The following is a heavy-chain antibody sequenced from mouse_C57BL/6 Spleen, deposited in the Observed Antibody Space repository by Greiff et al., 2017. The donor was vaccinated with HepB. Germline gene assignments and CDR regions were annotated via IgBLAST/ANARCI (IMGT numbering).Heavy chain of an antibody. CDR2: IHPNSGST. J-gene: IGHJ4*01. D-gene: IGHD1-1*01. V-gene: IGHV1-64*01. Sequence: VQLQQPGAELVKPGASVKLSCKASGYTFTSYWMHWVKQRPGQGLVWIGMIHPNSGSTNYNEKFKSKATLTVDKSSSTAYMQLSSLTSEDSAVYYCARWGTTVDRDYYAMDYWGQGTSVTVSS. CDR1: GYTFTSYW. CDR3: ARWGTTVDRDYYAMDY.